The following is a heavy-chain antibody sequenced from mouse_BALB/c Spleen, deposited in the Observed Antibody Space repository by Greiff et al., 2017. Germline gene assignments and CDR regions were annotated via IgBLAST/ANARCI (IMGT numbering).Heavy chain of an antibody. J-gene: IGHJ3*01. CDR1: GFTFSDYY. CDR3: ARDEGGEDFAY. V-gene: IGHV5-4*02. CDR2: ISDGGSYT. Sequence: EVKLVESGGGLVKPGGSLKLSCAASGFTFSDYYMYWVRQTPEKGLEWVATISDGGSYTYYPDSVKGRFTISRDNAKNNLYLQMSSLKSEDTAMYYCARDEGGEDFAYWGQGTLVTVSA.